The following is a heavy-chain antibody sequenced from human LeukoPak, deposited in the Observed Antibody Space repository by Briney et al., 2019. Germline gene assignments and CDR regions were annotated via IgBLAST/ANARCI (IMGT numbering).Heavy chain of an antibody. CDR3: ARDSGSAYYGFDF. D-gene: IGHD3-3*01. CDR2: IAYDGSHK. Sequence: GGSLRLSCAASGFIFSTYGLHWVRQAPGKGLEWVAVIAYDGSHKYYADSVKGRITISRDNSKNTLYLQMNSLRAEDTAVYYCARDSGSAYYGFDFWGQGTLVTVSS. V-gene: IGHV3-30*03. J-gene: IGHJ4*02. CDR1: GFIFSTYG.